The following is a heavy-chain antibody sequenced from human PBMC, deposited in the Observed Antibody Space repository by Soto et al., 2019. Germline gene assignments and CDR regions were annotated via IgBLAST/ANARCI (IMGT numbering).Heavy chain of an antibody. V-gene: IGHV4-30-2*01. CDR3: ARGGLLPDY. Sequence: TLSLTCAVSGGSIISGGYSWSWIRQPPGKGMEWXGYIYXSGSTYFNQSXXSRVTISXXRSKNQLSMKLSSVTAADTAVYYCARGGLLPDYWGQGTLVTVSS. CDR1: GGSIISGGYS. CDR2: IYXSGST. J-gene: IGHJ4*02. D-gene: IGHD6-19*01.